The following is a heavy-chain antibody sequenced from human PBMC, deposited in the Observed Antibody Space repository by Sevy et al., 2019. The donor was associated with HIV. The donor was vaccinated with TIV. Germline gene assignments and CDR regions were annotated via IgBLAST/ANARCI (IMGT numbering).Heavy chain of an antibody. J-gene: IGHJ3*02. CDR3: ARGQWLAERRGEGDAFDI. V-gene: IGHV3-30-3*01. Sequence: GGSLRLSCAASGFTFSSYAMHWVRQAPGKGLEGVAVISYDGSNKYDEDAVKGRFTNSRDNSKNTLYLQMNSLRAEDTAVYYCARGQWLAERRGEGDAFDIWGQGTMVTVSS. CDR2: ISYDGSNK. CDR1: GFTFSSYA. D-gene: IGHD6-19*01.